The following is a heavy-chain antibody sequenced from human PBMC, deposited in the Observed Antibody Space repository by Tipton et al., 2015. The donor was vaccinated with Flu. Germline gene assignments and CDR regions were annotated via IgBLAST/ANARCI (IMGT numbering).Heavy chain of an antibody. V-gene: IGHV3-53*01. Sequence: QLVQSGGGLIQPGGSLRLPCAASGFTVSNNYMSWVRQAPGKGLEWVSVIYSGGSTYYADSVKGRFTISRDNSKKTLYLQMNSLRAEDTAVYYCATTYYLGYYLDAFDIWGQGTMVTVSS. CDR1: GFTVSNNY. CDR2: IYSGGST. J-gene: IGHJ3*02. CDR3: ATTYYLGYYLDAFDI. D-gene: IGHD3-22*01.